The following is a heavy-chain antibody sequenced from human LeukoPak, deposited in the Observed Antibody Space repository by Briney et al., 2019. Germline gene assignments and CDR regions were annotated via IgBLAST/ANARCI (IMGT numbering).Heavy chain of an antibody. CDR3: ATAILTYCSSTSCYGNAFDI. Sequence: SETLSLTCTVSGGSISSFYWSWIRQPPGKGLEWSGYIYYSGSTNYNPSLKSRVTISVDTSKNQFSLKLSSVTAADTAVYYCATAILTYCSSTSCYGNAFDIWGQGTMVTVSS. CDR2: IYYSGST. J-gene: IGHJ3*02. V-gene: IGHV4-59*01. D-gene: IGHD2-2*01. CDR1: GGSISSFY.